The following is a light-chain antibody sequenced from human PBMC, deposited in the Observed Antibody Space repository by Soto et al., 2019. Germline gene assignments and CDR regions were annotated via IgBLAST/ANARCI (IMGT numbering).Light chain of an antibody. CDR1: QSVSSY. J-gene: IGKJ5*01. Sequence: VLTQSPATLSLSPGERATLSCRASQSVSSYLAWYQQKPGQAPRLLLYDTSNRATGVPARFSGSGSGTDLTLTISSLEPEDCAIYYCQQRQYWPPITFGQGTRLEIK. CDR2: DTS. CDR3: QQRQYWPPIT. V-gene: IGKV3-11*01.